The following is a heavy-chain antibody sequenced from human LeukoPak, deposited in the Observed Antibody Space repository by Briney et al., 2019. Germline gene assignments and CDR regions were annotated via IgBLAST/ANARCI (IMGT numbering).Heavy chain of an antibody. CDR2: MSSDGNKN. D-gene: IGHD3-3*01. CDR3: ARDLRGDYDFWSGRFPID. J-gene: IGHJ4*02. Sequence: GRSLRLSCEASGFTFSHYAMHWVRQAPGKGLEWVAAMSSDGNKNYYADSVKGRFTISRDNSKDTLYLEMHSLIREDTAVYYCARDLRGDYDFWSGRFPIDWGRGTLVTVPS. V-gene: IGHV3-30*04. CDR1: GFTFSHYA.